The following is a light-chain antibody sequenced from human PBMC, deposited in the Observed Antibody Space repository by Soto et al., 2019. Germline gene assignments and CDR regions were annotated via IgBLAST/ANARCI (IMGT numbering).Light chain of an antibody. CDR1: PSFSTC. Sequence: IQITQSASTLSASVGDTVTITCRPSPSFSTCLACYQQKPGKAPKFLIHKASTLETGVPSRFSGSGYGTEFPLTISSLEADDVATYYGQEYNRYSWTFGQGTKVEIK. CDR3: QEYNRYSWT. CDR2: KAS. J-gene: IGKJ1*01. V-gene: IGKV1-5*03.